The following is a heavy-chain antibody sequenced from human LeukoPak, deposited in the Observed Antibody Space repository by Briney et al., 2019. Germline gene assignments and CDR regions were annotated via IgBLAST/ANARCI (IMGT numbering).Heavy chain of an antibody. CDR2: INHSGST. CDR3: ARDPSYYFDP. CDR1: GGSFSGYY. J-gene: IGHJ5*02. D-gene: IGHD1-26*01. V-gene: IGHV4-34*01. Sequence: PSETLSLTCAVYGGSFSGYYWSWIRQPPGKGLEWIGEINHSGSTNYNPSLKSRVTISVDTSKNQFSLKLSSVTAADTAVYYCARDPSYYFDPWGQGTLVTVSS.